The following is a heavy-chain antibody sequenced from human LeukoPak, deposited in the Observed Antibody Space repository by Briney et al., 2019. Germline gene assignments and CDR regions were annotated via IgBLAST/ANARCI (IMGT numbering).Heavy chain of an antibody. CDR2: IYYSGST. CDR1: GGSISSSSYY. Sequence: SETLSLTCTVSGGSISSSSYYWGWIRQPPGKGLEWIGSIYYSGSTYYNPSLKSRVTISVDTSKNQLSLKLSSVTAADTAVYYCARYCSGGSCFDYWGQGTLVTVSS. D-gene: IGHD2-15*01. V-gene: IGHV4-39*01. CDR3: ARYCSGGSCFDY. J-gene: IGHJ4*02.